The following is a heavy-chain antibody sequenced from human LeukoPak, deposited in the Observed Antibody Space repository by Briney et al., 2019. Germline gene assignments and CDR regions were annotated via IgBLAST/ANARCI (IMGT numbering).Heavy chain of an antibody. CDR1: GFTFSSYA. V-gene: IGHV3-30-3*01. D-gene: IGHD1-1*01. CDR2: ISYDGSNK. J-gene: IGHJ6*02. Sequence: TGGSPRLSCAASGFTFSSYAMHWVRQAPGKGLEWVAVISYDGSNKYYADSVKGRFTISRDNSKNTLYLQMNSLRAEDTAVYYCARELERRELYGMDVWGQGTTVTVSS. CDR3: ARELERRELYGMDV.